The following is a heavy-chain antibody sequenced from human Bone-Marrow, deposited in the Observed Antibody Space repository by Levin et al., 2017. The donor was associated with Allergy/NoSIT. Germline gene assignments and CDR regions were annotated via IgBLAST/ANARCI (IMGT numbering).Heavy chain of an antibody. CDR3: ARGEYVDY. CDR1: GFTLSTYS. J-gene: IGHJ4*02. V-gene: IGHV3-48*01. CDR2: ITNNCSTT. Sequence: GGSLRLSCAASGFTLSTYSMNWARQAPGKGLEWVSYITNNCSTTYYADSVMGRFTISRDKAKNSLYLQMKSLRAEDTGVYYCARGEYVDYWGQGTLVTVSS.